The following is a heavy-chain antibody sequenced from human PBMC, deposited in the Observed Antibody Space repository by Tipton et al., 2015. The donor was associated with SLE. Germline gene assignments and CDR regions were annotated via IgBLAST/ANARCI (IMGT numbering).Heavy chain of an antibody. CDR2: INHSGST. D-gene: IGHD2-15*01. Sequence: TLSLTCAVYGGSFSGYYWSWIRQPPGKGLEWIGEINHSGSTTYNPSLKSRVTISVDTSKNQFSLKLSSVTAADTAVYYCARGGYCSGGSCYLDYWGQGTLVTVSS. CDR1: GGSFSGYY. V-gene: IGHV4-34*01. J-gene: IGHJ4*02. CDR3: ARGGYCSGGSCYLDY.